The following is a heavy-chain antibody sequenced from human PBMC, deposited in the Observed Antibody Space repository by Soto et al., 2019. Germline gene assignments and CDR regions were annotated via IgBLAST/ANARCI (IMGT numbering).Heavy chain of an antibody. D-gene: IGHD1-1*01. CDR1: GFTFDDYA. Sequence: EVELVESGGGLVQPGRSLRLSCTTSGFTFDDYAMHWVRQSQRKGLEWVSVIIWNSDIIEYAESVKGRFTVSRDNAKNSLYLQINSLRAEDTALYYCAKELEPATSFDFWGQGTLV. V-gene: IGHV3-9*01. CDR3: AKELEPATSFDF. CDR2: IIWNSDII. J-gene: IGHJ4*02.